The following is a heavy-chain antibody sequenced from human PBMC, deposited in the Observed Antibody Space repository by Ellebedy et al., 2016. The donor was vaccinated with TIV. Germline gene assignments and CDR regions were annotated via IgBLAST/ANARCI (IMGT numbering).Heavy chain of an antibody. CDR1: GFTFSSYA. CDR2: ISGSGGST. Sequence: PGGSLRLSCAASGFTFSSYAMTWVRQAPGKGLEWVSVISGSGGSTYHADSVKGRFTISRDNSKNTLYLQMNSLRAEDTAVYYCAKGADHDSTTHIDYWGQGTLVTVSS. J-gene: IGHJ4*02. V-gene: IGHV3-23*01. CDR3: AKGADHDSTTHIDY. D-gene: IGHD2/OR15-2a*01.